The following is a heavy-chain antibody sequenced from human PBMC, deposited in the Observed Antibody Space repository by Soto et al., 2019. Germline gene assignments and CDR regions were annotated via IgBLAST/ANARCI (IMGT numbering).Heavy chain of an antibody. V-gene: IGHV3-23*01. Sequence: EVQLLDSGGGLVQPGGSLRLSCAASGFTFSTDAMRCVRQALGKGLEWVSAISGSGGSTYYADSVKGQFPISRDNSRNPLNVQSNRPVPEDAEVYYCGEDVDTMVREGYFDYWGLGSLVT. J-gene: IGHJ4*02. CDR2: ISGSGGST. CDR1: GFTFSTDA. CDR3: GEDVDTMVREGYFDY. D-gene: IGHD3-10*01.